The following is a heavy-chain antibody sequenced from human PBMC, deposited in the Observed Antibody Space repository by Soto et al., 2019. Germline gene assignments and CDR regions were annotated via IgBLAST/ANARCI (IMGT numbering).Heavy chain of an antibody. Sequence: EVQLLESGGGLVQPGGSLRLSCAASGFTFSSYAMSWVRQAPGKGLEWVSAISGSGGSTYYADSVKGRFTISRDNSKKPRYLQMNSLRAEDTAVYYCAKEIYGLDDYVSRRGFFDYWGQGTLVTVSS. V-gene: IGHV3-23*01. D-gene: IGHD3-16*01. J-gene: IGHJ4*02. CDR1: GFTFSSYA. CDR3: AKEIYGLDDYVSRRGFFDY. CDR2: ISGSGGST.